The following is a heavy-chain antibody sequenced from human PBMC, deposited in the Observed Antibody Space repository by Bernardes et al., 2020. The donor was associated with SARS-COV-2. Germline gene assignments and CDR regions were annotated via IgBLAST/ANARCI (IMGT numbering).Heavy chain of an antibody. CDR2: ISSSDSTK. J-gene: IGHJ3*02. Sequence: GGSLRLSCVVSGFTFSNYNMNWVRQAPGKGLEWVSKISSSDSTKTYADSVKGRFTISRDNAKNTLYLQMSSLRADDTAVYYCAKGSFGVELLHAFDIWGQGTMVTVSS. CDR3: AKGSFGVELLHAFDI. D-gene: IGHD3-3*01. V-gene: IGHV3-48*04. CDR1: GFTFSNYN.